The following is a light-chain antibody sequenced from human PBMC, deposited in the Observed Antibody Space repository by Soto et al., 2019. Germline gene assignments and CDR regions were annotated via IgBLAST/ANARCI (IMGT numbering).Light chain of an antibody. CDR1: QSVSSNF. Sequence: ENVLTQSPGTLSLSPGERATLSCRASQSVSSNFLAWYQQKPGQAPRLLVYGASSRATGIPDRFSGSVSGTDFTLAISRLEPEDFAVYYCQHYGGAPLTFGQGTRREIK. CDR3: QHYGGAPLT. J-gene: IGKJ5*01. CDR2: GAS. V-gene: IGKV3-20*01.